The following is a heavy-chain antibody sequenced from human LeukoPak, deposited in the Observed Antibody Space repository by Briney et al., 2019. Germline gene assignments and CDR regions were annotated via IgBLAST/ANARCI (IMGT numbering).Heavy chain of an antibody. D-gene: IGHD6-13*01. CDR3: ARLSWYSVDY. CDR2: INHSGST. Sequence: PSETLSLTCAVYGESFSGYYWSWIRQPPGKGLEWIGEINHSGSTNYNPSLKSRVTISVDTSKNQFSLKLSSVTAADTAVYYCARLSWYSVDYWGQGTLVTVSS. J-gene: IGHJ4*02. V-gene: IGHV4-34*01. CDR1: GESFSGYY.